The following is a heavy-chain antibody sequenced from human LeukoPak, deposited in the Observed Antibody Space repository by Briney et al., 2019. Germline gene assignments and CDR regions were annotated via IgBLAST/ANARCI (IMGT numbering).Heavy chain of an antibody. V-gene: IGHV4-4*02. D-gene: IGHD3-22*01. J-gene: IGHJ4*02. CDR3: AREGSYYYDSSRYFDY. CDR1: GGSISSSNW. CDR2: IYHSGST. Sequence: PSGTLSLTCAVSGGSISSSNWWSWVRQPPGKGLEWIGEIYHSGSTNYNPSLKSRVTISVDKSKNQFSLKLSSVTAADTAVYYCAREGSYYYDSSRYFDYWGQGTLVTVSS.